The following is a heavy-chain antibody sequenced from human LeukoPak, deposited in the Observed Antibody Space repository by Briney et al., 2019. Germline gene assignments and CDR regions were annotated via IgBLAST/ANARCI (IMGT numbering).Heavy chain of an antibody. CDR2: ISGSGGST. V-gene: IGHV3-23*01. Sequence: GGPLRLSCAASGFTFSSYAMSWVRQAPGKGLEWVSAISGSGGSTYYADSVKGRFTISRDNSKNTLYLQMNSLRAEDTAVYYCAKDLFVTYYDSSGYYGAFDIWGQGTMVTVSS. J-gene: IGHJ3*02. CDR1: GFTFSSYA. CDR3: AKDLFVTYYDSSGYYGAFDI. D-gene: IGHD3-22*01.